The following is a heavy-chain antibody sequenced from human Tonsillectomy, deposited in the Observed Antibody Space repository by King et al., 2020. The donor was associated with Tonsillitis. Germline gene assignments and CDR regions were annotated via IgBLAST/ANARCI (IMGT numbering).Heavy chain of an antibody. CDR3: ARDRGVSVSETSFRAYYYGMDV. J-gene: IGHJ6*02. CDR1: GLTVTSNY. V-gene: IGHV3-66*01. D-gene: IGHD5/OR15-5a*01. Sequence: VQLVESGGGLVQPGGSLRISCAASGLTVTSNYMSWVRQAPGKGLEWVSTIYSGGRTYYADSVKGRFTISRDNSKSTLYLQMNSLRAEDTAVYYCARDRGVSVSETSFRAYYYGMDVWGQGTTVTVSS. CDR2: IYSGGRT.